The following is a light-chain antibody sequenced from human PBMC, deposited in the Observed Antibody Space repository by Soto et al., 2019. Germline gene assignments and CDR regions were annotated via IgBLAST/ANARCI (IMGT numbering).Light chain of an antibody. CDR1: QSVSSSY. Sequence: IVLTQSPGTLSVSPGERATLSCRASQSVSSSYLAWYQQKPGQAPRLLIYGASSRATGIPDRFSGSGSGTDFTLTISRLEPEDFAVYYCQQYGSSPGFGQGTRLEIK. CDR3: QQYGSSPG. V-gene: IGKV3-20*01. CDR2: GAS. J-gene: IGKJ5*01.